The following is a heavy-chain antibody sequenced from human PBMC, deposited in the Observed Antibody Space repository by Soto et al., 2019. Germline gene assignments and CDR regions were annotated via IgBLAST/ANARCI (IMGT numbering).Heavy chain of an antibody. CDR2: IYYSGNT. CDR3: AGGIAARPLGY. CDR1: GGSVSSGRYY. Sequence: PSETLSLTCTVSGGSVSSGRYYWGWIRQSPGKGLEWIGHIYYSGNTHYNPSLKSRVNISVDTSKNQFSLKLRSMTAADTAVYYCAGGIAARPLGYWGQGTLVTVSS. D-gene: IGHD6-6*01. J-gene: IGHJ4*02. V-gene: IGHV4-61*01.